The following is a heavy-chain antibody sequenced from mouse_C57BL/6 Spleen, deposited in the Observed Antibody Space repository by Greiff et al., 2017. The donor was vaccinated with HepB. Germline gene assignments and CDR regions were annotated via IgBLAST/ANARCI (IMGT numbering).Heavy chain of an antibody. J-gene: IGHJ4*01. V-gene: IGHV1-69*01. CDR2: IYPSDSYT. CDR3: ARSSYYYGSSYGDAMDY. Sequence: HVQLHHPFSYLVIPVSSLKLSCKASVYTFTIYWMHWVKHIPLPFLEWIGDIYPSDSYTNYNQKFKGKSTLTVDKSSSTAYMQLSSLTSEDSAVYYCARSSYYYGSSYGDAMDYWGQGTSVTVSS. CDR1: VYTFTIYW. D-gene: IGHD1-1*01.